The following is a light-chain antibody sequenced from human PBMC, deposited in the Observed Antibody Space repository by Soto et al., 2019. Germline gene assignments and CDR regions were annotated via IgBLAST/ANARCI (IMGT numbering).Light chain of an antibody. V-gene: IGLV4-69*01. CDR1: SGHSSYA. CDR2: VHSDGSH. CDR3: HTWGTGIPYV. J-gene: IGLJ1*01. Sequence: QPVLTQSPSASASLGASVKLTCTLSSGHSSYAIAWHQQQPEKGPRYLMKVHSDGSHSKGDGIPDRISGSSSGAERYLTISSLQSDDEADYYCHTWGTGIPYVFGPGTKVTVL.